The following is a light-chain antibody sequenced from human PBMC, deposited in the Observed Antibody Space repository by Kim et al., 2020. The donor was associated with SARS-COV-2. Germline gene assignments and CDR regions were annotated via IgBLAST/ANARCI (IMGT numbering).Light chain of an antibody. CDR3: NSRDSSGHVV. Sequence: SSELTQDPAVSVALGQTVRITCQGDSLRSYYASWYQQKPRQAPLLVIYGKHNRPSGIPDRFSGSSSGNTASLTITGAQAEDEADYYCNSRDSSGHVVFGGGTQLTVL. J-gene: IGLJ2*01. CDR1: SLRSYY. V-gene: IGLV3-19*01. CDR2: GKH.